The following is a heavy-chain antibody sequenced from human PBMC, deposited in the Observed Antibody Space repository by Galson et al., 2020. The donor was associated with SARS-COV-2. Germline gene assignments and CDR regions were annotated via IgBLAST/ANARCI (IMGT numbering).Heavy chain of an antibody. CDR2: INPNSGGT. D-gene: IGHD5-12*01. V-gene: IGHV1-2*02. CDR3: AKLGRNSGYDSHKYYKYGMDV. Sequence: ASVKVSCTASGYTFTGYYMHWVRQAPGQGLEWMGWINPNSGGTNYAQKFQSRVTMTRDTSISTAYMELSRLRSDDTAVYYCAKLGRNSGYDSHKYYKYGMDVWGQGTTVTVSS. J-gene: IGHJ6*02. CDR1: GYTFTGYY.